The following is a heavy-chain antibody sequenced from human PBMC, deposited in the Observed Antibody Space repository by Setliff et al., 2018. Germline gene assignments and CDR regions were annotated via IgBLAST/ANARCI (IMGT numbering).Heavy chain of an antibody. V-gene: IGHV4-38-2*01. D-gene: IGHD3-22*01. CDR1: GFSISSGYY. J-gene: IGHJ5*02. CDR2: IHHSGKA. Sequence: LSLTCAVSGFSISSGYYWGWIRQPPGKGLEWIVNIHHSGKAYYNPSLKSRVTMSVDTSKNHVSLKLSSATAADTAVYYCARAHTWSLPNDNSGYPGWFDPWGQGTLVTVSS. CDR3: ARAHTWSLPNDNSGYPGWFDP.